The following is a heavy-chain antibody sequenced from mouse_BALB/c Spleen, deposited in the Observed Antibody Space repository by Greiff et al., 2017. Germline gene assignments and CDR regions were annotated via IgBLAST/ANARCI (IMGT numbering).Heavy chain of an antibody. CDR2: IDPANGNT. Sequence: EVQLQQSGAELVKPGASVKLSCTASGFNIKDTYMHWVKQRPEQGLEWIGRIDPANGNTKYDPKFQGKATITADTSSNTAYLQLSSLTSEVTAVYYCAMINYYAMDYWGQGTSVTVSS. CDR3: AMINYYAMDY. D-gene: IGHD2-4*01. CDR1: GFNIKDTY. J-gene: IGHJ4*01. V-gene: IGHV14-3*02.